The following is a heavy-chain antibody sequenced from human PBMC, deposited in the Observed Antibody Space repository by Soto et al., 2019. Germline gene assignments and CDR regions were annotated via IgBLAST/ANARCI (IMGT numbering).Heavy chain of an antibody. J-gene: IGHJ5*02. Sequence: QVQLVQSGAEVKKPGSSVKVSCKASGGTFSSYAISWVRQAPGQGLAWMGGIIPIFGTANYAQKSQGRVTITADEYTSTASMELSSLRSEDTAVYYCARVHGGNSVGLLGWFDPWGQGPLVTVSS. CDR3: ARVHGGNSVGLLGWFDP. CDR1: GGTFSSYA. CDR2: IIPIFGTA. D-gene: IGHD1-26*01. V-gene: IGHV1-69*01.